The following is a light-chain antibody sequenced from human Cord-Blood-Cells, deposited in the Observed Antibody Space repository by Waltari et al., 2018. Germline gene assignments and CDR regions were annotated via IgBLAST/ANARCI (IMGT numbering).Light chain of an antibody. CDR3: MQALQTPFT. CDR1: QSLLHSNGYNY. V-gene: IGKV2-28*01. CDR2: LGS. J-gene: IGKJ3*01. Sequence: DIVMTQSPLSLPVTPGEPASISCRSSQSLLHSNGYNYLDWYLQKPGQSPQLLIDLGSNRASGVPDRFSGSGSCTDFTLKISRVEAEDVGVYYCMQALQTPFTFGPGTKVDIK.